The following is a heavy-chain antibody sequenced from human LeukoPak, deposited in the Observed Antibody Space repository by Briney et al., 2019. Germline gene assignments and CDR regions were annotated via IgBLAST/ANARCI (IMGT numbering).Heavy chain of an antibody. V-gene: IGHV3-21*01. J-gene: IGHJ4*02. D-gene: IGHD1-20*01. CDR2: ISTSSTYI. CDR3: ARDPPFIIGTTFFDY. Sequence: GGSLRLSCAASGFTVSSNYMSWVRQAPGKGLEWVSSISTSSTYIYYADSVKGRFTISRDNAKNSLYLRMNSLRAEDTAVYYCARDPPFIIGTTFFDYWGQGTLVTVSS. CDR1: GFTVSSNY.